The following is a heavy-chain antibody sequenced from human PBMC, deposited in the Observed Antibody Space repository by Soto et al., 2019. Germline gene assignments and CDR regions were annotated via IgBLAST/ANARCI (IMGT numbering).Heavy chain of an antibody. Sequence: QVQLVQSGAEVKKPGASVKVSCKASGYTFTSYDINWVRQATGQGLEWMGWMNPNSGNTGYAQKFQGRVTMTRNTSISTAYMELTSLRSEDTAVYYCASTSAGVLYYYYAMDVWGQGTTVTVSS. D-gene: IGHD1-1*01. CDR1: GYTFTSYD. V-gene: IGHV1-8*01. CDR3: ASTSAGVLYYYYAMDV. J-gene: IGHJ6*02. CDR2: MNPNSGNT.